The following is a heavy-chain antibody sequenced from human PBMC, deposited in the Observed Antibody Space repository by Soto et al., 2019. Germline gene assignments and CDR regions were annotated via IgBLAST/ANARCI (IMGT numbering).Heavy chain of an antibody. V-gene: IGHV3-23*01. CDR2: ISGSGGST. Sequence: PGGSLRLSCAASGFTFSSYAMSWVRQAPGKGLEWVSAISGSGGSTYYADSVKGRFTISRDNSKNTLYLQMNSLRAEDTAVYYCAKDFDYGDYGPYYFDYWGQGTLVTVSS. CDR3: AKDFDYGDYGPYYFDY. CDR1: GFTFSSYA. J-gene: IGHJ4*02. D-gene: IGHD4-17*01.